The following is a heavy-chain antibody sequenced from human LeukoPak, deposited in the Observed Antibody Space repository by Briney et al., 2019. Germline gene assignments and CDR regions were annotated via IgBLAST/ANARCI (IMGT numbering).Heavy chain of an antibody. CDR2: THGGGST. V-gene: IGHV3-53*01. CDR1: GFTVSSDY. D-gene: IGHD6-25*01. CDR3: ARRAVY. J-gene: IGHJ4*02. Sequence: GGSLRLSCAASGFTVSSDYMTWVRQAPGKGLEWVSVTHGGGSTSYADSVKGRFTISRDNSKNTLYLQMNSLRAEDTAVYYCARRAVYWGQGTLVTVSS.